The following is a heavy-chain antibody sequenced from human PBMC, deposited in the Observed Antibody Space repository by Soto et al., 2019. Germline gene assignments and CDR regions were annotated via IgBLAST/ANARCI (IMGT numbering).Heavy chain of an antibody. D-gene: IGHD6-6*01. CDR3: ARGMAARPFFPNYYYYMDV. J-gene: IGHJ6*03. CDR2: IYYSGST. V-gene: IGHV4-59*06. CDR1: GGSISSYY. Sequence: PSETLSLTCTVSGGSISSYYWSWIRQHPGKGLEWIGYIYYSGSTYYNPSLKSRVTISVDTSKNQFSLKLSSVTAADTAVYYCARGMAARPFFPNYYYYMDVWGKGTTVTVSS.